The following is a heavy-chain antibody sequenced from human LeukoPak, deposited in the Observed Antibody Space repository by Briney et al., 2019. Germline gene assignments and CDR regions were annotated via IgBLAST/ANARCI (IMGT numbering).Heavy chain of an antibody. Sequence: GGTLRLSCAASGFTFSSYGMSWVRQAPGKGLEWVSAISGSGGSTYYADSVKGRFTISRDNSKNTLYLQMNSLRAEDTAVYYCAKGAYYYDSSGYPPMEDYYYYMDVGGKGTTVTIPS. V-gene: IGHV3-23*01. CDR2: ISGSGGST. CDR3: AKGAYYYDSSGYPPMEDYYYYMDV. J-gene: IGHJ6*03. D-gene: IGHD3-22*01. CDR1: GFTFSSYG.